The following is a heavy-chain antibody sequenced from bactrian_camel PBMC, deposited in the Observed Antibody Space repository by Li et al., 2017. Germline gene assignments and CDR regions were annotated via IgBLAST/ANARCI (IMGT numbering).Heavy chain of an antibody. Sequence: VQLVESGGGSVQAGGSLRLSCAVSGYTYNRECVGWFRQAPGKEREAVAVFYIGGDSTYYADSVRGRFTGSRDNGKNTVYLQMNSLKAEDTALYYCATNRPQAMRADFGYWGQGTQVTVS. D-gene: IGHD3*01. V-gene: IGHV3S40*01. J-gene: IGHJ6*01. CDR3: ATNRPQAMRADFGY. CDR1: GYTYNREC. CDR2: FYIGGDST.